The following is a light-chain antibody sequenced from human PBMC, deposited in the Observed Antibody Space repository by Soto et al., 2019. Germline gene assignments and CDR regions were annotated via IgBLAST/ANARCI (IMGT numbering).Light chain of an antibody. J-gene: IGKJ1*01. V-gene: IGKV3-15*01. CDR3: RQQNGCPCT. Sequence: PADRVSLYCMATQTIGNKLAWYLQRTGQAPRLLMYGASTRATDIPARFSGSGSGTEFTLTITGLQSEDVAVYYCRQQNGCPCTFGLGTKVDIK. CDR2: GAS. CDR1: QTIGNK.